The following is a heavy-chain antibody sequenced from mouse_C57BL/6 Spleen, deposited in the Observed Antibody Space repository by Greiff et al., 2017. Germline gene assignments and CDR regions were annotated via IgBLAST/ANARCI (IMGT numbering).Heavy chain of an antibody. Sequence: QVQLKQPGAELVMPGASVKLSCKASGYTFTSYWMHWVKQRPGQGLEWIGEIDPSDSYTIYNQKFKGKSTLTVDKSSSTAYMQLSSLTSEDSAVYYCARRDYGSPWFAYWGQGTLVTVSA. V-gene: IGHV1-69*01. CDR2: IDPSDSYT. CDR1: GYTFTSYW. CDR3: ARRDYGSPWFAY. D-gene: IGHD1-1*01. J-gene: IGHJ3*01.